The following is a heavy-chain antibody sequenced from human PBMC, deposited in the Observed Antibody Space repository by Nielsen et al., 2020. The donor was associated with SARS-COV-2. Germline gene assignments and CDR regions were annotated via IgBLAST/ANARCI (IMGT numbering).Heavy chain of an antibody. Sequence: AAVDVSCQACGGIFTSYGISWVRQAPGQGLEWMGWISAYNGNTNYAQKLQGRVTMTTDTSTSTAYMELRSLRSDDTAVYYCARDDVDTAMVWGQGTLVTVSS. CDR3: ARDDVDTAMV. CDR1: GGIFTSYG. D-gene: IGHD5-18*01. J-gene: IGHJ4*02. V-gene: IGHV1-18*01. CDR2: ISAYNGNT.